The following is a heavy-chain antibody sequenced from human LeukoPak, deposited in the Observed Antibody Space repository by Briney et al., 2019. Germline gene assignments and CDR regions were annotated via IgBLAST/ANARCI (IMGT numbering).Heavy chain of an antibody. CDR1: GGSISSYY. V-gene: IGHV4-4*07. CDR2: IYTSGST. CDR3: ARDQAGYYGSGSYPNYYYYMDV. Sequence: SETLSLTCTVSGGSISSYYWSWIRQPAGKGLEWIGRIYTSGSTNYNPSLKSRVTMSVDTSKNQFSLKLSSVTAADTAVYYCARDQAGYYGSGSYPNYYYYMDVWGKGTTVTVSS. D-gene: IGHD3-10*01. J-gene: IGHJ6*03.